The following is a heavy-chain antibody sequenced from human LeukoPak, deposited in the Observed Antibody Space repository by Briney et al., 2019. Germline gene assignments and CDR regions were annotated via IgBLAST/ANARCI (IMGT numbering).Heavy chain of an antibody. D-gene: IGHD3-10*01. CDR2: ISSSSSYI. Sequence: GGSLRLSCAASGFTFSSYSMNWVRQAPGKGLEWVSSISSSSSYIYYADSVKGRFTISRDNAKNSLYLQMNSLRAEDTAVYYCASPYGSGSYYFDYWGQGTLVTVSS. J-gene: IGHJ4*02. CDR3: ASPYGSGSYYFDY. CDR1: GFTFSSYS. V-gene: IGHV3-21*01.